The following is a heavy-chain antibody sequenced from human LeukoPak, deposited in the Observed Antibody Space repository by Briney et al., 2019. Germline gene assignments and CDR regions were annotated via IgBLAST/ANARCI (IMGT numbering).Heavy chain of an antibody. CDR1: GGSFSGYY. D-gene: IGHD2-15*01. CDR3: ARHVRVAAAYYYYYYYMDV. J-gene: IGHJ6*03. Sequence: SETLSLTCAVYGGSFSGYYWSWIRQPAGKGLEWIGRIYTSGSTNYNPSLKSRVTISVDTSKNQFSLKLSSVTAADTAVYYCARHVRVAAAYYYYYYYMDVWGKGTTVTISS. CDR2: IYTSGST. V-gene: IGHV4-59*10.